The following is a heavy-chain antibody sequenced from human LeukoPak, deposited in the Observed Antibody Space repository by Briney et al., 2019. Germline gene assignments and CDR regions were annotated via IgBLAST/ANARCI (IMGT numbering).Heavy chain of an antibody. CDR2: MYTSGST. Sequence: SESLSLTCGVSFRSNRIYYWRGIRHPPARGLVGMVYMYTSGSTNYNPSLKSRVTISVDTSKNQFSLKLSSVTAADTAVYYCARYYDFWSGISDYYYMDVWGKGTTVTVSS. D-gene: IGHD3-3*01. CDR1: FRSNRIYY. V-gene: IGHV4-4*08. CDR3: ARYYDFWSGISDYYYMDV. J-gene: IGHJ6*03.